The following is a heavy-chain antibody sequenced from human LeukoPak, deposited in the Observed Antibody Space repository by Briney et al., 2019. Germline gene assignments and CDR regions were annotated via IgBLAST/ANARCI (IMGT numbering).Heavy chain of an antibody. CDR2: INPSGGST. V-gene: IGHV1-46*01. CDR3: ARDFATSRAGNYFDY. D-gene: IGHD6-19*01. CDR1: GYTFTNYY. Sequence: ASVEVSCKASGYTFTNYYIHWVRQAPGQGLEWMGVINPSGGSTSYAQKFQGRVTMTGDTSTSTVYINLSSLRSGDTAVYYCARDFATSRAGNYFDYWGQGTLVTVSS. J-gene: IGHJ4*02.